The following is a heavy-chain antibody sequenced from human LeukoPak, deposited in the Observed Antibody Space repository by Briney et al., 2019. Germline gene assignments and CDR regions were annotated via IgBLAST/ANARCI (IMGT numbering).Heavy chain of an antibody. CDR1: GYTFTSYY. D-gene: IGHD5-18*01. J-gene: IGHJ4*02. Sequence: GASVKVSCKASGYTFTSYYMHWVRQAPGQGLEWMGIINPSGGSTSYAQKFQGRATMTRDTSTSTVYMELSSLRSEDTAVYYCARDADTAMGVQESNYFDYWGQGTLVTVSS. CDR2: INPSGGST. V-gene: IGHV1-46*01. CDR3: ARDADTAMGVQESNYFDY.